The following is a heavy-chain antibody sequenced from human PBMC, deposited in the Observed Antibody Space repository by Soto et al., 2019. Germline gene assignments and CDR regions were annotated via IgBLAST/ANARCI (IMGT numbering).Heavy chain of an antibody. J-gene: IGHJ6*04. V-gene: IGHV3-48*02. CDR3: ARGFDLTPGLDV. CDR2: ISGSSHII. CDR1: GFTLGTYS. Sequence: TGGSLRLSCAASGFTLGTYSLNWVRQAPGKGLEWLSYISGSSHIIYYADSVKGRFTISRDNAKNSLYLQMNSLRDEDTAVYFCARGFDLTPGLDVCGEGTTVTVSS. D-gene: IGHD3-10*01.